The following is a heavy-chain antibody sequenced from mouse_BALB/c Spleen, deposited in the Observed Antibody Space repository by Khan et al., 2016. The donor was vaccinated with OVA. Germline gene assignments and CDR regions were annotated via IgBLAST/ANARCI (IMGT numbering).Heavy chain of an antibody. V-gene: IGHV3-6*02. CDR3: ARDYYGNYYFDY. J-gene: IGHJ2*01. D-gene: IGHD2-1*01. CDR2: ISYDGSN. Sequence: EVQLQESGPGLVKPSQSLSLTCSVTGYSITSGYYWNWIRQFPGNKLEWMGYISYDGSNNYNPSLKNRISITRDTSKNQFFLKLNSVTTEDTATYYCARDYYGNYYFDYWGQGITLTVSS. CDR1: GYSITSGYY.